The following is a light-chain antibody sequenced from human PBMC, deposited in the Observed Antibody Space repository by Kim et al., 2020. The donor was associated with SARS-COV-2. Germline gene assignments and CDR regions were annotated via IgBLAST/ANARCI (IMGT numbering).Light chain of an antibody. CDR2: GNS. Sequence: VHISCTWSSYKIGAGCYVVWYQKTPGTASNLLTSGNSHRPSGVPDRCSGSKSGTSASLAITGLQVEYEADYYCPSYDSSLRALYAFGPGPKVTVL. V-gene: IGLV1-40*01. CDR3: PSYDSSLRALYA. CDR1: SYKIGAGCY. J-gene: IGLJ1*01.